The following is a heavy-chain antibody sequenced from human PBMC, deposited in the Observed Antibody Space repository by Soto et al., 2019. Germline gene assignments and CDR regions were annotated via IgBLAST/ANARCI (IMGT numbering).Heavy chain of an antibody. CDR2: ISGSSSTI. D-gene: IGHD2-15*01. J-gene: IGHJ4*02. V-gene: IGHV3-48*01. Sequence: EVQLVESGGGLVQPGGSLRLSCAASGFTFSSFSMNWVRQAPGKGLEWVSYISGSSSTIYYADSVKGRFTVSRDNAKNSLYLQMNSLRAEDTAVYYSARQGVAVEVDYWGQGTLVTVSS. CDR1: GFTFSSFS. CDR3: ARQGVAVEVDY.